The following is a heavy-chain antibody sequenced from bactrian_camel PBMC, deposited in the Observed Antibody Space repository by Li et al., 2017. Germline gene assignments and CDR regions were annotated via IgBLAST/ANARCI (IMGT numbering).Heavy chain of an antibody. V-gene: IGHV3S53*01. CDR3: ATEMVTITTMLGYIY. Sequence: HVQLVESGGGSVQAGESLRLSCVVSGYRYSTYCMGWFRQVPGNEREPLASIDSDGRTSVADSVKGRFTISRDNAKNTVYLQINSLESEDTGLYYCATEMVTITTMLGYIYWGQGTQVTVS. CDR1: GYRYSTYC. J-gene: IGHJ4*01. CDR2: IDSDGRT. D-gene: IGHD4*01.